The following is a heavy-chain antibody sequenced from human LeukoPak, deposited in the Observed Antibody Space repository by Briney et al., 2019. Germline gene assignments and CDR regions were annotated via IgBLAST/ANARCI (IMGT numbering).Heavy chain of an antibody. V-gene: IGHV4-39*07. CDR1: GGSISGSSYY. D-gene: IGHD5-12*01. Sequence: PSETLSLTCTVSGGSISGSSYYWGWIRQPPGKGLEWIGSIYYTGSTYYNPSLKSRVTISIDTSKNQFSLKLSSVTAADTAVYYCARLSGYGLHYYMDVWGSGTTVTVSS. J-gene: IGHJ6*03. CDR2: IYYTGST. CDR3: ARLSGYGLHYYMDV.